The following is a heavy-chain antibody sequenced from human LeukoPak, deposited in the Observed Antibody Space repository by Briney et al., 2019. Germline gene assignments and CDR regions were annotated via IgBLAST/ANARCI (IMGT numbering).Heavy chain of an antibody. Sequence: ASETLSLTCAVYGGSFSDYYWSWIRQPPGKGLGWIGEINHSGSTNYNPSLKSRVTISVDTSKNQFSLKLSSVTAADTAVYYCARGLRGSSGWFDYWGQGTLVTVSS. J-gene: IGHJ4*02. CDR1: GGSFSDYY. V-gene: IGHV4-34*01. CDR2: INHSGST. CDR3: ARGLRGSSGWFDY. D-gene: IGHD6-19*01.